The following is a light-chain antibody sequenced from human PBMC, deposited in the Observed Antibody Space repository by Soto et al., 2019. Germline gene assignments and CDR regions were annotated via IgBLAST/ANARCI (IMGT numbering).Light chain of an antibody. Sequence: QSVLTQSPSVSAAPGQTVTISCSGTSSNIGNNYVSWYQQLPGTAPKLLIFDNNKRPSGIPHRFSGSKSGTSGTLDITGLQSGDEADYYCATWDGSMTGEVFGGGNKRTVL. J-gene: IGLJ2*01. CDR3: ATWDGSMTGEV. CDR1: SSNIGNNY. V-gene: IGLV1-51*01. CDR2: DNN.